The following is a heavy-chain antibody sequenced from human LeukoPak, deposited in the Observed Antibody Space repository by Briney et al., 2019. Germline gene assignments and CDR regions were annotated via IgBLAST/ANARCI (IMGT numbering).Heavy chain of an antibody. CDR2: IKQDGSET. Sequence: PGGSLRLSYAASGFSFSDHWMTWVRQAPGKGLEWVANIKQDGSETYYVDSVRGRFTISRDNAKNSLYLQMNSLRAEDTAIYYCPRDPYDRGGYGAFDLWGLGTTITVSS. CDR1: GFSFSDHW. V-gene: IGHV3-7*01. J-gene: IGHJ3*01. D-gene: IGHD3-22*01. CDR3: PRDPYDRGGYGAFDL.